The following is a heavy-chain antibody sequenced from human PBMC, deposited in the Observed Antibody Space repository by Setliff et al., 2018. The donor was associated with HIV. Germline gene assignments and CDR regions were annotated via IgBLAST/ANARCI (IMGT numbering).Heavy chain of an antibody. Sequence: ASVKVSCKASGYTFTSYDINWVRQATGQGLEWMGWMNPNSGNTGYAQKFQGRVTITRDTSISTAYMELSRLRSDDTAVYYCARDYYDSSGYISFPGLPDYWGRGTLVTVSS. CDR2: MNPNSGNT. CDR3: ARDYYDSSGYISFPGLPDY. V-gene: IGHV1-8*03. D-gene: IGHD3-22*01. J-gene: IGHJ4*01. CDR1: GYTFTSYD.